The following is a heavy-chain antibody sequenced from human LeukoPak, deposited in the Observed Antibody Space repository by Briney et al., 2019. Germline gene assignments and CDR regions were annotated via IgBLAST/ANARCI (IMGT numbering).Heavy chain of an antibody. Sequence: GGPVKVSCKASGYTFTRYYMHWARQAPGQELEWMGWINPNSGGTNYAQKFQGRVTMTRDTSVSTAYRELSSLRSDDRAVYYCVRSLRYCSGGGCYWLGYWGQGTLVTVSS. V-gene: IGHV1-2*02. D-gene: IGHD2-15*01. CDR1: GYTFTRYY. J-gene: IGHJ4*02. CDR2: INPNSGGT. CDR3: VRSLRYCSGGGCYWLGY.